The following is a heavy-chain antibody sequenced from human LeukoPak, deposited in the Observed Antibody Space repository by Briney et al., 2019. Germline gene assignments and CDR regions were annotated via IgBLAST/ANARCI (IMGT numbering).Heavy chain of an antibody. J-gene: IGHJ4*02. CDR3: ARYYYSVLDY. CDR1: GGSFSGYY. Sequence: KPSETLSLTCAVYGGSFSGYYWSWIRQPPGKGLEWIGEINHSGSTYYNPSLKSRVTISVDTSKNQLSLKLSSATAADTAVYYCARYYYSVLDYWGQGTLVTVSS. D-gene: IGHD3-16*01. V-gene: IGHV4-34*01. CDR2: INHSGST.